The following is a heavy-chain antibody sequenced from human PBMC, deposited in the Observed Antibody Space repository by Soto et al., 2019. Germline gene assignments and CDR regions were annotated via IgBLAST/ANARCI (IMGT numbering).Heavy chain of an antibody. CDR1: GFTFSICA. J-gene: IGHJ4*02. D-gene: IGHD3-10*01. V-gene: IGHV3-30-3*01. CDR2: ISYDGSNK. Sequence: GVSLRLSCASPGFTFSICAMHWVRQAPGKGLEWVAVISYDGSNKYYADSVKGRFTISRDNSKNTLYLQMNSLRAEDTAVYYCARDELLWFGEISLKAFSVSYDFDYWGQGT. CDR3: ARDELLWFGEISLKAFSVSYDFDY.